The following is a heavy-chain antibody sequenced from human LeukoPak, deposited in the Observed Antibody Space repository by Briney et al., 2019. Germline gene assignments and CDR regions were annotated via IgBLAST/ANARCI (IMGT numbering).Heavy chain of an antibody. J-gene: IGHJ4*02. CDR1: GFTFSSYS. V-gene: IGHV3-21*01. CDR2: ISSSSSYI. Sequence: GGSLRLSCAASGFTFSSYSMNRVRQAPGKGLEWVSSISSSSSYIYYADSVKGRFTISRDNAKNSLYLQMNSLRAEDTAVYYCARRVDTAMAAADYWGQGTLVTVSS. D-gene: IGHD5-18*01. CDR3: ARRVDTAMAAADY.